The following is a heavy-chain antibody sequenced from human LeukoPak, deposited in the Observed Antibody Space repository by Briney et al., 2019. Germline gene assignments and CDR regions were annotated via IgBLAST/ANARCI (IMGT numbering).Heavy chain of an antibody. CDR3: ARDGDDYDILTGYYYYYYMDV. D-gene: IGHD3-9*01. CDR1: GYTFNNHD. Sequence: GASVKVSCKASGYTFNNHDINWVRQAPGRGLEWMGWINTYSANTNYAQEFQDRVIMTTDTSTSTAYMELRSLRSDDTAVYYCARDGDDYDILTGYYYYYYMDVWGKGTTVTVSS. J-gene: IGHJ6*03. CDR2: INTYSANT. V-gene: IGHV1-18*01.